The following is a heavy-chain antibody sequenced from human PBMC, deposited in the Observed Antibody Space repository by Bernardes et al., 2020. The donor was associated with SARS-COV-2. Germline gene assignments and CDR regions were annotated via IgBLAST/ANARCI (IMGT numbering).Heavy chain of an antibody. CDR3: ARAHVMTIDSWFDP. Sequence: ASVKVSCKASGYTFTGYQMHWVRQAPGQGLEWMGRINPCSGGTFYAQHFKGRVTLTRDTSINTAYMELSGLRSDDSAVYYCARAHVMTIDSWFDPWGQGTLVTVSS. D-gene: IGHD3-3*01. CDR2: INPCSGGT. CDR1: GYTFTGYQ. J-gene: IGHJ5*02. V-gene: IGHV1-2*06.